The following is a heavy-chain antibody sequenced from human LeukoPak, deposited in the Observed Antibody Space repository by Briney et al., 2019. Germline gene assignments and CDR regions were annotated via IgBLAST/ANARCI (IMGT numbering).Heavy chain of an antibody. Sequence: GGSLRLSCAASGLSVSSTFMSWVRQTPGKGLEWVSSVFGGGGTRYADSVMGRFTISRDNSKSTLYLQMNSLRAEDTAVYYCARTYTNNAGDYLYWGQGTLVTVSS. D-gene: IGHD2-21*01. CDR2: VFGGGGT. CDR1: GLSVSSTF. V-gene: IGHV3-53*01. J-gene: IGHJ4*02. CDR3: ARTYTNNAGDYLY.